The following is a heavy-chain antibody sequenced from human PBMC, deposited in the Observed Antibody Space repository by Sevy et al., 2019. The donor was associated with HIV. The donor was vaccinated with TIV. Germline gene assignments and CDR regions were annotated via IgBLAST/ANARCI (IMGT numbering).Heavy chain of an antibody. Sequence: ASVKVSCKASGGTFSSYAISWVRQAPGQGLEWMGGIIPIFGTANYAQKFQGRVTITAVKSTSTAYMELSSLRSEDTAVYYCASGHSSGWYYFDYWGQGTLVTVSS. CDR2: IIPIFGTA. J-gene: IGHJ4*02. CDR1: GGTFSSYA. V-gene: IGHV1-69*06. D-gene: IGHD6-19*01. CDR3: ASGHSSGWYYFDY.